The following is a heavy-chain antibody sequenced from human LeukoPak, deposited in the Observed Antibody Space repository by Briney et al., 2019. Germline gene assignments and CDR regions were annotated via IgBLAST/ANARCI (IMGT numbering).Heavy chain of an antibody. Sequence: GGSLRLSCAGSGFTFSNYVMSWVRQAPGKGLEWVSGISGSGGSTYYADSVKGRFTISRDNSKNTLYLQMNSQRAEDTAVYYCAPPLGRYYYYGMDVWGQGTTVTVSS. D-gene: IGHD3-16*01. CDR3: APPLGRYYYYGMDV. J-gene: IGHJ6*02. V-gene: IGHV3-23*01. CDR1: GFTFSNYV. CDR2: ISGSGGST.